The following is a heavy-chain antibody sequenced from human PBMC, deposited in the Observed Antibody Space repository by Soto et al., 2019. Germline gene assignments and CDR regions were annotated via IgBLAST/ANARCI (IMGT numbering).Heavy chain of an antibody. J-gene: IGHJ4*02. V-gene: IGHV3-30-3*01. CDR1: GFTFRSYA. CDR3: ARDLFERSGWLVLKY. CDR2: ISYHGSNK. D-gene: IGHD6-19*01. Sequence: PGGSLRLSCVASGFTFRSYAMHWVRQAPGKGLEWVAVISYHGSNKYYADSVRGRFTISRDDSKDTLYLQMNSLRPEDTAVFYCARDLFERSGWLVLKYWGQGTLVTVSS.